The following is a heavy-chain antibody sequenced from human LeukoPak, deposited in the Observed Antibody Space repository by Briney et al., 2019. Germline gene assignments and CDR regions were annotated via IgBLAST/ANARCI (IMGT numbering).Heavy chain of an antibody. D-gene: IGHD1-26*01. CDR1: GGSISSSPYY. CDR2: IAYSGST. CDR3: ARLTPYSGSPLGDY. J-gene: IGHJ4*02. Sequence: PSETLSLTCTVSGGSISSSPYYWGWIRQSPGKGLEWIGTIAYSGSTYYNPSLKSRVTISVDTSKNQFSLKLSSVTAADTAVYYCARLTPYSGSPLGDYWGQGTLVTVSS. V-gene: IGHV4-39*01.